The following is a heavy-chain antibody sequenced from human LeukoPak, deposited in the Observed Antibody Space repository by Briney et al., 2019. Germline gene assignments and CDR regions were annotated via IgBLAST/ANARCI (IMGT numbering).Heavy chain of an antibody. D-gene: IGHD6-13*01. J-gene: IGHJ4*02. V-gene: IGHV6-1*01. CDR1: GDSVSSNIAA. CDR2: TYYRSKWYN. CDR3: ARSITTAGNYFDY. Sequence: SQTLSLTCAISGDSVSSNIAAWNWIRQSPSRGLEWRGRTYYRSKWYNDYAVSVKSRITINPDTSKNQFSLQLNSVTPEDTAVYYCARSITTAGNYFDYWSQGTLVTVSS.